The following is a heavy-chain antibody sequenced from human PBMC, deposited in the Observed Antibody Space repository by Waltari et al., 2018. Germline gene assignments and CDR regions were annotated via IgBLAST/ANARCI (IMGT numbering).Heavy chain of an antibody. CDR2: IYTSGST. Sequence: QVQLQESGPGLVKPSQTLSLTCTVSGGSISSGSYYWSWIRQPAGKGLEWIGYIYTSGSTNYNPSLKSRVTTEGDTAKNQFSLKLSSVTAADTAVYYCARDRPYSSGWYYFDYWGQGTLVTVSS. J-gene: IGHJ4*02. CDR1: GGSISSGSYY. D-gene: IGHD6-19*01. CDR3: ARDRPYSSGWYYFDY. V-gene: IGHV4-61*09.